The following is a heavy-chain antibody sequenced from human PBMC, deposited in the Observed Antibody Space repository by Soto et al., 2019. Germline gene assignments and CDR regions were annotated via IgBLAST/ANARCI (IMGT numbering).Heavy chain of an antibody. CDR3: ARERGYCSSTSCSSYGMYV. Sequence: QVQLVQSGAEVKKPGASVKVSCKASGYTFTSYYMHWVRQAPGQGLEWMGIINPSGGSTSYAQKFQGRVTMTRDTSTITVYMELSSLRSEDTAVYYCARERGYCSSTSCSSYGMYVWGQGTTVTVFS. CDR2: INPSGGST. D-gene: IGHD2-2*03. CDR1: GYTFTSYY. V-gene: IGHV1-46*01. J-gene: IGHJ6*02.